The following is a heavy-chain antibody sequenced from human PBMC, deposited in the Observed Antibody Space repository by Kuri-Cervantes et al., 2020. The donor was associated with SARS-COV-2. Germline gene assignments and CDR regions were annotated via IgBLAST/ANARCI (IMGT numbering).Heavy chain of an antibody. CDR3: ARGEAARGLMVVFKWRGAGPLHL. D-gene: IGHD3-10*01. CDR2: INPNSGGT. Sequence: ASVKVSCKASGYTFTGYYMHWVRQAPGQGLEWMGWINPNSGGTNYAQKFQGWVTMTRDTSISTVYMELSRLRSDDSAVYFCARGEAARGLMVVFKWRGAGPLHLWGQGTLVTVSS. CDR1: GYTFTGYY. V-gene: IGHV1-2*04. J-gene: IGHJ5*02.